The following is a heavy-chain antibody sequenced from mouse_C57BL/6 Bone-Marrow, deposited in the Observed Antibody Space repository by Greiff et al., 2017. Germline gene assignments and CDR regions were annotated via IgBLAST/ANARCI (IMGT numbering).Heavy chain of an antibody. Sequence: EVKLMESGGDLVKPGGSLKLSCAASGFTFSNYGMSWVRQTPDKRLEWVATISSGGSYTYYPDSVKGRFTLSRDNAKNTLYLQMSSLKSEDTAMYYCASGYDSSYVWFAYWGQGTLVTVSA. CDR3: ASGYDSSYVWFAY. CDR2: ISSGGSYT. J-gene: IGHJ3*01. CDR1: GFTFSNYG. D-gene: IGHD1-1*01. V-gene: IGHV5-6*01.